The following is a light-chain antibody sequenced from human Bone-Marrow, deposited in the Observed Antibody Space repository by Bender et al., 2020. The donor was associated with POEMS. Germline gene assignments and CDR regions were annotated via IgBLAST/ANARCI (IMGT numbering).Light chain of an antibody. CDR2: DVG. V-gene: IGLV2-18*02. CDR1: SSDVGSYNR. Sequence: QSALTQPPSVSGSPGQSVTISCTGTSSDVGSYNRVSWYQQPPGTAPKLMIYDVGNRPSGVSNRFSASKSGNTASLTISGLQADDEADYYCSSYTTRSTPYYVFGTGTKVTVL. CDR3: SSYTTRSTPYYV. J-gene: IGLJ1*01.